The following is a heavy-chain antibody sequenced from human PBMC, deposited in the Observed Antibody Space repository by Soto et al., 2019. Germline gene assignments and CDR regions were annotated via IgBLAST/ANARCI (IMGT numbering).Heavy chain of an antibody. CDR3: AGGTTLYGMDV. J-gene: IGHJ6*02. D-gene: IGHD2-15*01. CDR2: IYPGDADT. Sequence: PGGSLKISCKVSGYSFTSYWIGGVRQMPGKGLEWMGIIYPGDADTRYSPSFQGQVTISADKSISTAYLQWSSLKASDTAMYYCAGGTTLYGMDVWGQGTTVTVSS. V-gene: IGHV5-51*01. CDR1: GYSFTSYW.